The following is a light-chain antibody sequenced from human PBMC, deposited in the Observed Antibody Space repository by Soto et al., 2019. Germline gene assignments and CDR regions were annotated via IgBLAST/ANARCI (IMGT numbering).Light chain of an antibody. CDR2: GAS. CDR3: QRDDRSPIFT. V-gene: IGKV3-20*01. CDR1: QSVSDSH. Sequence: EIVLTHSPGTLSLYPGERATLSCRASQSVSDSHLAWYHQKPGQPPRLLIYGASNGATGFPDRFSGRGSGTDFTLTSSSLEPEDFATHYCQRDDRSPIFTFGRGTKADV. J-gene: IGKJ3*01.